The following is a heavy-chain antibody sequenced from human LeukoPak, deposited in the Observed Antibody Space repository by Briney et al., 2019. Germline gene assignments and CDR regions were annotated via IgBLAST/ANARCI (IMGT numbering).Heavy chain of an antibody. CDR3: AREGSFYSDTSGYLNYFDY. Sequence: SETLSLTCTVSGYSISSGYYWGWIRQPPGKGLEWIGSIYHSGSTYYNPSLKSRVTISVDTSKNQFSLKLSSVTAADTAVFYCAREGSFYSDTSGYLNYFDYWGQGTLVTVSS. CDR1: GYSISSGYY. D-gene: IGHD3-22*01. J-gene: IGHJ4*02. V-gene: IGHV4-38-2*02. CDR2: IYHSGST.